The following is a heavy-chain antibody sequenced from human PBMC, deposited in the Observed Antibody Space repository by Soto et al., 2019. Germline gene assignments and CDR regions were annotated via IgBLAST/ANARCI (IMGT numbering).Heavy chain of an antibody. CDR3: AKDRGSYPAMVTRRFDY. J-gene: IGHJ4*02. V-gene: IGHV3-23*01. CDR1: GFTFSSYA. D-gene: IGHD5-18*01. CDR2: ISGSGGST. Sequence: GGSLRLSCAASGFTFSSYAMSWVRQAPGKGLEWVSAISGSGGSTYYADSVKGRFTISRDNSKNTLYLQMNSLRAEDTAVYYCAKDRGSYPAMVTRRFDYWGQGTLDTVSS.